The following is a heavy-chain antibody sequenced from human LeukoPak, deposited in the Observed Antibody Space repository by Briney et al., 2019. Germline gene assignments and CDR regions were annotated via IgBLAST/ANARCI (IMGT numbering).Heavy chain of an antibody. CDR1: GGSFSGYY. V-gene: IGHV4-34*01. Sequence: SETLSLTCAVYGGSFSGYYWSWIRQPPGKGLEWIGEINHSGSTNYNPSLKSRVTISVDTSKNQFSLNLNSVTAADTAVYYCARGWAVRWSEIDPFDYWGQGTLVTVSS. D-gene: IGHD4-23*01. CDR2: INHSGST. J-gene: IGHJ4*02. CDR3: ARGWAVRWSEIDPFDY.